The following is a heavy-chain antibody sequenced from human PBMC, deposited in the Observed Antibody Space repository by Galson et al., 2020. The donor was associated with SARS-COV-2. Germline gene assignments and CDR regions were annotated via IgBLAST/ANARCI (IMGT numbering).Heavy chain of an antibody. D-gene: IGHD3-9*01. Sequence: SETLSLTCTVSGGSISSGGYYWSWIRQHPGKGLEWIGYIYYSGSTYYNPSLKSRVTISVDTSKNQFSLKLSSVTAADTAVYYCARLGVLRYFDWNYYYYGMDVWGQGTTVTVS. CDR2: IYYSGST. CDR1: GGSISSGGYY. V-gene: IGHV4-31*03. CDR3: ARLGVLRYFDWNYYYYGMDV. J-gene: IGHJ6*02.